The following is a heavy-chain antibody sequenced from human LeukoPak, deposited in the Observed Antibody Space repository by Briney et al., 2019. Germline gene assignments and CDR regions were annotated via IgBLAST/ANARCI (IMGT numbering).Heavy chain of an antibody. D-gene: IGHD6-6*01. Sequence: GGSLRLSCTASGFTFRDYNINWFRQAPGRGLEWVGFIRSKADGGTTEYAASVKGRFTISRDDSKNVAYLQINNLRAEDTALYYCARDDRPSGHDFDYWGQGTLVTFSS. CDR1: GFTFRDYN. CDR2: IRSKADGGTT. CDR3: ARDDRPSGHDFDY. V-gene: IGHV3-49*03. J-gene: IGHJ4*02.